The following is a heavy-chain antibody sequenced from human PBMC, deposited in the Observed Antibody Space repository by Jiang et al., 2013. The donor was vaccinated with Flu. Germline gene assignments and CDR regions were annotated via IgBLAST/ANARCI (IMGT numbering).Heavy chain of an antibody. D-gene: IGHD1-26*01. V-gene: IGHV5-51*01. CDR1: GYSLTSYW. J-gene: IGHJ3*02. CDR3: ARLGYYSGSYHDAFDI. CDR2: IYPGDSDT. Sequence: GAEVKKPGESLKISCKGSGYSLTSYWIGWVRQMPGKGLEWMGIIYPGDSDTRYSPSFQGQVTISADKSISTAYLQWSSLKASDTAMYYCARLGYYSGSYHDAFDIWGQGTMVTVSS.